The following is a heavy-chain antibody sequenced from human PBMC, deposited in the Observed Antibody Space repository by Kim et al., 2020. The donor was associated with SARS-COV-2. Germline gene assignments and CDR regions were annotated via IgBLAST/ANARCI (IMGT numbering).Heavy chain of an antibody. Sequence: FQGRVTITADESTSTAYMELSSLRSEDTAVYYCASRVDYYGSGSYSRFDPWGQGTLVTVSS. CDR3: ASRVDYYGSGSYSRFDP. J-gene: IGHJ5*02. D-gene: IGHD3-10*01. V-gene: IGHV1-69*01.